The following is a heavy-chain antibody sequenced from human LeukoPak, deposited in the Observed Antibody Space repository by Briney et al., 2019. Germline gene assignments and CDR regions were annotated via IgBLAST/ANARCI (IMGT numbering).Heavy chain of an antibody. CDR3: ARVVDYYDSSGGYYFDY. CDR1: GCTFTSYG. D-gene: IGHD3-22*01. J-gene: IGHJ4*02. CDR2: ISAYNGNT. Sequence: ASVKVSCKASGCTFTSYGISWVRQAPGQGLEWMGWISAYNGNTNYAQKLQGRVTMTTDTSTSTAYMELRSLRSDDTAVYYCARVVDYYDSSGGYYFDYWGQGTLVTVSS. V-gene: IGHV1-18*01.